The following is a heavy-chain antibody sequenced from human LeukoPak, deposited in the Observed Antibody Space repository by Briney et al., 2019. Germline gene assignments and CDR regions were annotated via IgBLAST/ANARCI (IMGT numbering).Heavy chain of an antibody. Sequence: SVKVSCKASGGTFSSYAISWVRQAPGQGLEWMGGIIPIFGTANYAQKFQGRVTITADESTSTAYMELSSLRSEDTAVYYCARDPPLLPPFRSGHYNWFDPWGQGTLVTISS. D-gene: IGHD3-3*01. V-gene: IGHV1-69*13. CDR3: ARDPPLLPPFRSGHYNWFDP. CDR1: GGTFSSYA. CDR2: IIPIFGTA. J-gene: IGHJ5*02.